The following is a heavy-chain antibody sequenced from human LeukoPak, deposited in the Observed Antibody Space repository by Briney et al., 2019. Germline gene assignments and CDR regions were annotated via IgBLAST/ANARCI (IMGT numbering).Heavy chain of an antibody. CDR3: AKAGVAGTGYYYMDV. Sequence: GGSLRLSCAASGFTFSSYGMHWVRQAPGKGLEWVAFIRYDGSNKYYADSVKGRFTISRDNSKNTLYLQMNSLRAEDTAVYHCAKAGVAGTGYYYMDVWGKGATVTVSS. CDR2: IRYDGSNK. V-gene: IGHV3-30*02. CDR1: GFTFSSYG. J-gene: IGHJ6*03. D-gene: IGHD6-19*01.